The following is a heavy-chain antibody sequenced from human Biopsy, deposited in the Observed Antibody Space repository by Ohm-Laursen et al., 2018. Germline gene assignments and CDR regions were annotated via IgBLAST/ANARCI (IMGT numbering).Heavy chain of an antibody. Sequence: SQTLSLTCTVSGGSISSYFWAWIRQRPGKGLEWIGYISYNERTHYNPSLTSRLAISFDTSNNRISLQLRSVSAADTAVYYCVREPKTGTAEAWYFDLWGRGSPVTVPS. J-gene: IGHJ2*01. CDR1: GGSISSYF. CDR3: VREPKTGTAEAWYFDL. V-gene: IGHV4-31*03. CDR2: ISYNERT. D-gene: IGHD3-9*01.